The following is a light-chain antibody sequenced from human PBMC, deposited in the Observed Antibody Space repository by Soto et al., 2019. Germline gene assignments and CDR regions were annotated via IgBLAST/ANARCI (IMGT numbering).Light chain of an antibody. Sequence: DIQMTQSPSTLSASVGDRVTVTCRASQSIDKWLAWYQEKPGKAPKLMMYKACLLQSGIPARFSGSGSGTDFTLNISSLQSDDVASYYCQQYSKYPWTFGEGTKV. CDR3: QQYSKYPWT. CDR1: QSIDKW. J-gene: IGKJ1*01. CDR2: KAC. V-gene: IGKV1-5*03.